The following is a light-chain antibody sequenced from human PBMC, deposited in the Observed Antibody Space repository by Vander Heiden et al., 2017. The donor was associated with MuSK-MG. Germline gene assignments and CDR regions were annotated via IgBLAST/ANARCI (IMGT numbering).Light chain of an antibody. J-gene: IGKJ4*01. V-gene: IGKV3-11*01. CDR1: ESVGSQ. Sequence: VLAPFPATLSLSPGERGTLSCRASESVGSQLAWYQHKPGQAPRLLIYDSSNRATGTPARFSGSGSGTDFTLTISSPEPEDCGVYYCQQRWKWPLTFGGGTKVEIK. CDR2: DSS. CDR3: QQRWKWPLT.